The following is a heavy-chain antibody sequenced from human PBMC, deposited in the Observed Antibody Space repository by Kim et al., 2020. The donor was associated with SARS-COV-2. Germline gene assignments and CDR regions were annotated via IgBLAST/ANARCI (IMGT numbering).Heavy chain of an antibody. CDR1: GFTFSSYG. V-gene: IGHV3-30*18. J-gene: IGHJ4*03. Sequence: GGSLRLSCAASGFTFSSYGMHWVRQAPGKGLEWVAVISYDGSNKYYADSVKGRFTISRDNSKNTLYLQMNSLRAEDTAVYYCAKRGVYCSGGSCYADYWG. CDR3: AKRGVYCSGGSCYADY. CDR2: ISYDGSNK. D-gene: IGHD2-15*01.